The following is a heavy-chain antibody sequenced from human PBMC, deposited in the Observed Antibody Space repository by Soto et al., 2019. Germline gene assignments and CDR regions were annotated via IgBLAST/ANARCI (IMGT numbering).Heavy chain of an antibody. CDR2: ISGSGDNT. V-gene: IGHV3-23*01. CDR3: ATRRDASYYYYGMAV. D-gene: IGHD2-2*01. J-gene: IGHJ6*02. CDR1: GFTFSTHA. Sequence: EVQLLESGGGLVQPGGSLRLSCAASGFTFSTHAMTWVRQAPGMGLEWVSAISGSGDNTYYADSVKGRFTISRDNPKNTLFLQMNTMRAEDTAVYNCATRRDASYYYYGMAVWGQGTTVTVSS.